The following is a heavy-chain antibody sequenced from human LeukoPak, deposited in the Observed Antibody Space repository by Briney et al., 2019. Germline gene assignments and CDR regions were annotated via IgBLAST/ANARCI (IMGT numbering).Heavy chain of an antibody. CDR2: IVVGSGNT. CDR1: GFTFTSSA. Sequence: GASVKVSCKASGFTFTSSAVQWVRQARGQRLEWIGWIVVGSGNTNYAQKFQERVTITRDMSTSTAYMELSSLRSEDTAVYYCAAGNYGSGWYAKFDYWGQGTLVTVSS. D-gene: IGHD6-13*01. CDR3: AAGNYGSGWYAKFDY. J-gene: IGHJ4*02. V-gene: IGHV1-58*01.